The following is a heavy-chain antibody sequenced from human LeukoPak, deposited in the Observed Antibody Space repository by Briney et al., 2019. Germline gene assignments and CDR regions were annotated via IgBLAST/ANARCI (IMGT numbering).Heavy chain of an antibody. CDR1: GFTFSSYA. CDR2: ISGSGGST. D-gene: IGHD6-19*01. J-gene: IGHJ5*02. V-gene: IGHV3-23*01. CDR3: ANSRYSSGWVNWFDP. Sequence: PGGSLRLSCAASGFTFSSYAMSWVRQAPGKGLEWVSAISGSGGSTYYADSVKGRFTISRDNSKNTLYLQMNSLRAEDTAVYYCANSRYSSGWVNWFDPWGQGTLVTVSS.